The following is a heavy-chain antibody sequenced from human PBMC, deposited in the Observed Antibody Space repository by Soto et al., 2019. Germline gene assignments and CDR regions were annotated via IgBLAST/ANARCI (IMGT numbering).Heavy chain of an antibody. J-gene: IGHJ1*01. CDR3: AKHLRHFEWRPDAVSGS. CDR2: ISGSGTRT. D-gene: IGHD3-9*01. V-gene: IGHV3-23*01. CDR1: GFTFSIYA. Sequence: VQLLESGGGMEQPGGSLRLSCAGSGFTFSIYAMTWVRQAPGKGLEWVSAISGSGTRTYYADSVKGRFTISRDNSENTLYLQMNSLRAEDTAVYYCAKHLRHFEWRPDAVSGSWGQGTLVSVSS.